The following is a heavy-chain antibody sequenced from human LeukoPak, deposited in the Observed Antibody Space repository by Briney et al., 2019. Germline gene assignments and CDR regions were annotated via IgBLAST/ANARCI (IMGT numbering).Heavy chain of an antibody. CDR3: ARDDSLGGTYY. CDR1: GASTGSSDHY. D-gene: IGHD1-26*01. V-gene: IGHV4-30-4*01. J-gene: IGHJ4*02. Sequence: SETLPPTCTVSGASTGSSDHYWSWVRQTPGKGLEWLGFIFHTGTTYYNPSLQSRLRISIDTSKNQFSLRLTSATAADTAIHYCARDDSLGGTYYWGPGTPVTVSS. CDR2: IFHTGTT.